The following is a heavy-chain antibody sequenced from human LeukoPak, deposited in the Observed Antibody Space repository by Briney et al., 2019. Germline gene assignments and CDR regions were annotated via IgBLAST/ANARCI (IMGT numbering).Heavy chain of an antibody. CDR2: LYYRGNT. CDR1: GGSISSSSSY. V-gene: IGHV4-39*07. D-gene: IGHD3-10*01. Sequence: SETLSLSCTVSGGSISSSSSYWGGIRQTPGKGLEWIGSLYYRGNTYYNPSLKSRVTISVDTSKNQFSLKLSSVTAADTAVYYCARLLLGGSGRTYYYYYYYMDVWGKGTTVTISS. CDR3: ARLLLGGSGRTYYYYYYYMDV. J-gene: IGHJ6*03.